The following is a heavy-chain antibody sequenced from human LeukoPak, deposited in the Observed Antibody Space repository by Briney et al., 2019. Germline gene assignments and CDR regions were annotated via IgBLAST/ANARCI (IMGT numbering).Heavy chain of an antibody. CDR2: ISSSSSHI. J-gene: IGHJ4*02. V-gene: IGHV3-21*01. D-gene: IGHD1-26*01. Sequence: GGSMRLSCAASECTFSSYSMNWVRQAPGKGLEWVSSISSSSSHIYYADSVKGRFTISRDNAKNSLYLQMNSLRVEDTAVYYCARDRGWGKGDSEWELPNHFDYWGQGTLVTVSS. CDR3: ARDRGWGKGDSEWELPNHFDY. CDR1: ECTFSSYS.